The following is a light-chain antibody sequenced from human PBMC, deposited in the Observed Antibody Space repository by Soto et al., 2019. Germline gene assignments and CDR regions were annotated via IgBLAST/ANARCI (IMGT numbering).Light chain of an antibody. J-gene: IGLJ3*02. Sequence: QLVLTQSPSASASLGASVKLTCTLSSGHISYTIAWHQQQPEKGPRYLMKLNSDGSHNKGDGIPDRFSGSSSGAERYLTISSLQSEDEADYYCQTWGIGMQVFGGGTKLTVL. CDR3: QTWGIGMQV. CDR1: SGHISYT. CDR2: LNSDGSH. V-gene: IGLV4-69*01.